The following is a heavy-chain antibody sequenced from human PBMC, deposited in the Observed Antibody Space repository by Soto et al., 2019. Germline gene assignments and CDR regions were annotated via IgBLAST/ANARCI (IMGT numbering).Heavy chain of an antibody. D-gene: IGHD3-22*01. Sequence: EVQLVESGGGLVRPGGSLRLSCAASGFTFSGYEMNWVRQAPGKGLEWVSYISGSGSTIYYADSVKGRFTISRDNAKDSLYLQMNSLRAEDTAVYYCAREVVVFGVIIPTPIDVRGQGTTVTVSS. CDR3: AREVVVFGVIIPTPIDV. J-gene: IGHJ6*02. CDR1: GFTFSGYE. CDR2: ISGSGSTI. V-gene: IGHV3-48*03.